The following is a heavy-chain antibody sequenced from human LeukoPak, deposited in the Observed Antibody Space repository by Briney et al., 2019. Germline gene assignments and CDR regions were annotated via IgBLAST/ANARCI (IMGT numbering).Heavy chain of an antibody. CDR3: ARDLVGGTWASGY. J-gene: IGHJ4*02. CDR2: INPNNGGT. V-gene: IGHV1-2*02. CDR1: GFTFTGYY. Sequence: VASVKVSCKASGFTFTGYYIHWVRQAPGQGLEWMGWINPNNGGTNYAQTFQDRVTMTRDTSISTAYMELSRLRSDDTAVYYCARDLVGGTWASGYWGQGTLVTVSS. D-gene: IGHD1-14*01.